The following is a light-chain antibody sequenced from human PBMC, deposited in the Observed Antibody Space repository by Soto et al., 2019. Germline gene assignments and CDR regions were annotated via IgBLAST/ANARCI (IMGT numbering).Light chain of an antibody. CDR1: QGIDAY. CDR3: QQLKSYPLT. Sequence: DSQLTQSPSFLSASVGDRVTITCRASQGIDAYLACYQQKPGKAPKLLISAASTLQSGVPSRCTGSGSGTELTLTIRRLPPEDFATYCCQQLKSYPLTFGGGTKAEIK. J-gene: IGKJ4*01. V-gene: IGKV1-9*01. CDR2: AAS.